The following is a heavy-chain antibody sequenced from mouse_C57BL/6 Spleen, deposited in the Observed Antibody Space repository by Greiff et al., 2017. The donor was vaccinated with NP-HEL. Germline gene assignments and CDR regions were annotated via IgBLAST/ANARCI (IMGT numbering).Heavy chain of an antibody. V-gene: IGHV1-76*01. CDR2: IYPGSGNT. CDR1: GYTFTDYY. J-gene: IGHJ4*01. D-gene: IGHD2-3*01. Sequence: QVQLKQSGAELVRPGASVKLSCKASGYTFTDYYINWVKQRPGQGLEWIARIYPGSGNTYYNEKFKGKATLTAEKSSSTAYMQLSSLTSEDSAVYFCARYDGYYYAMDYWGQGTSVTVSS. CDR3: ARYDGYYYAMDY.